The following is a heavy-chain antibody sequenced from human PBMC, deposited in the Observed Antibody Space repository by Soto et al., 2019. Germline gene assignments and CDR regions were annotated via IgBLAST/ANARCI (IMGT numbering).Heavy chain of an antibody. Sequence: EVQLVESGGGLVQPGGSLRLSCAASGFTVSNNYMRWVRQARGKGLEWVSLIYSGGATYYADSVKGRFTISRDNSKNTLYLRMNGLRAEDTVVYYCARDGTYNWVGGQGILVTVSS. CDR3: ARDGTYNWV. CDR1: GFTVSNNY. V-gene: IGHV3-66*01. D-gene: IGHD1-1*01. CDR2: IYSGGAT. J-gene: IGHJ4*02.